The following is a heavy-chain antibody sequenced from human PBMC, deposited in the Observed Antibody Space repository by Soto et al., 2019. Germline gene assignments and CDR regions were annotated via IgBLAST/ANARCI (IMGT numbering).Heavy chain of an antibody. D-gene: IGHD6-19*01. CDR3: ARAGSSGWYYYYYGMDV. J-gene: IGHJ6*02. CDR1: GFTFSSYW. CDR2: IKQDGSEK. Sequence: EVQLVESGGGLVQPGGSLRLSCAASGFTFSSYWMSWVRQAPGKGLEWVANIKQDGSEKYYVDSVKGRFTISRDNAKNSLYLQMKSLRGEDTAVYYCARAGSSGWYYYYYGMDVWGQGTTFTVSS. V-gene: IGHV3-7*01.